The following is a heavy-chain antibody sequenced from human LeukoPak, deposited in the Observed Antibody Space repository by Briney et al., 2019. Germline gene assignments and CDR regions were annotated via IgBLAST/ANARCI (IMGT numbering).Heavy chain of an antibody. J-gene: IGHJ4*02. Sequence: GGSLRLSCAASGFTFSRYWMSWVRQAPGKGLELVDNIKQDGSEKYFVDSVKGRFTISRDNAKNSLYLQMNSLRAEDTALYYCAKGSSGSYYGVGYYFDYWGQGTLVTVSS. CDR1: GFTFSRYW. CDR3: AKGSSGSYYGVGYYFDY. V-gene: IGHV3-7*03. CDR2: IKQDGSEK. D-gene: IGHD1-26*01.